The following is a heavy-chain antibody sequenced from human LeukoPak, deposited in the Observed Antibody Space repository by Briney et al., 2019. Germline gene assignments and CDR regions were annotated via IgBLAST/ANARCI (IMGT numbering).Heavy chain of an antibody. D-gene: IGHD4-17*01. CDR2: ISSSSSYI. V-gene: IGHV3-21*01. J-gene: IGHJ4*02. CDR1: GFTFSSYS. Sequence: GGSLRLSCAASGFTFSSYSMNWVRQAPGKGLEWVSSISSSSSYIYYADSVKGRFTISRDNAKNSLYLQMNSLRAEDTAVYYCVSASLIASDYGDFAYFDYWGQGTLVTVSS. CDR3: VSASLIASDYGDFAYFDY.